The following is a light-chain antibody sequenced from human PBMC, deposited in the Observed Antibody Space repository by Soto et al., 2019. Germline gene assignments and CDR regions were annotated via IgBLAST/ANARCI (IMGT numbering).Light chain of an antibody. CDR1: QSVSSY. CDR2: DAS. CDR3: PQRSNGPLT. Sequence: EIVLTQSPATLSLSPGERATLSCRASQSVSSYLAWYQQKPGQAPRLLIYDASNRATGIPARISGRRSGTDFTLTISSLEPEDFSVYYCPQRSNGPLTLGGETKMEIK. V-gene: IGKV3-11*01. J-gene: IGKJ4*01.